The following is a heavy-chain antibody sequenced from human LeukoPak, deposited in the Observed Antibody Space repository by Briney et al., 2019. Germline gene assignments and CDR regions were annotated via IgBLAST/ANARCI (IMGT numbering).Heavy chain of an antibody. CDR2: ISSSGSTI. D-gene: IGHD3-9*01. CDR1: GGSISSYY. V-gene: IGHV3-11*01. J-gene: IGHJ4*02. CDR3: ARGGYFDWFPIDY. Sequence: LSLTCTVSGGSISSYYWSWIRQPPGKGLEWVSYISSSGSTIYYADSVKGRFTISRDNAKNSLYLQMNSLRAEDTALYYCARGGYFDWFPIDYWGQGTLVTVSS.